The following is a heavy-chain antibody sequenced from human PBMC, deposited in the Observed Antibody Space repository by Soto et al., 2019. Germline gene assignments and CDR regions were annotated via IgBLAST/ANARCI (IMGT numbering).Heavy chain of an antibody. CDR3: ARAVRSGSYPYYYDGMDV. D-gene: IGHD3-10*01. CDR2: INSDGTST. V-gene: IGHV3-74*01. Sequence: EVQVVESGGGLVQPGGSLRLSCAASGFTFSNYWIHWVRQAPGKGLVWVSRINSDGTSTSYADSVKGRFTISRDNAKNTLYLQMNSLRVEDTAVYDCARAVRSGSYPYYYDGMDVWGQGTTVTVSS. J-gene: IGHJ6*02. CDR1: GFTFSNYW.